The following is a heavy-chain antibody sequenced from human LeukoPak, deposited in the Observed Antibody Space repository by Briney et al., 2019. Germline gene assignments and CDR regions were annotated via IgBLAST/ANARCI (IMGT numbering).Heavy chain of an antibody. CDR1: GYTFTSYA. J-gene: IGHJ5*02. D-gene: IGHD5-18*01. CDR2: INAGNGKT. CDR3: ARVDTVMTHWFDP. V-gene: IGHV1-3*01. Sequence: ASVKVSCKASGYTFTSYAMHWVRQAPGQRLERMGWINAGNGKTKYSQKFQGRVTVTRDTAANTAYLELSSLRSDDTAVYYCARVDTVMTHWFDPWGQGTLVTVSS.